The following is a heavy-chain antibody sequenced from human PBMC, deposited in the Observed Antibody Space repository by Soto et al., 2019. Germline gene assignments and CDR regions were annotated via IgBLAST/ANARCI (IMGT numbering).Heavy chain of an antibody. CDR1: GFTFIRYA. CDR3: ANPPYGDYPFDY. Sequence: GVLRLSCAASGFTFIRYAMSWVRQAPGKGLEWVSAISGSGGSTYYADSVKGLFTISRDNSKNTLYLQMNSLRAEDTAVYYCANPPYGDYPFDYWGQGTLVTVSS. D-gene: IGHD4-17*01. CDR2: ISGSGGST. J-gene: IGHJ4*02. V-gene: IGHV3-23*01.